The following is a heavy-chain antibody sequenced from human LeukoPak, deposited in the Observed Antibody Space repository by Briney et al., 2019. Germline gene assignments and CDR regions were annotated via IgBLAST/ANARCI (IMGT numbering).Heavy chain of an antibody. CDR1: GYTFTGYY. J-gene: IGHJ4*02. Sequence: GASVKVSRKASGYTFTGYYMHWVRQAPGQGLEWMGRINPNSGGTNYAQKFQGRVTMTRDTSISTAYMELSRLRSDDTAVYYCARESGSSGYYYGEFDYWGQGTLVTVSS. CDR3: ARESGSSGYYYGEFDY. CDR2: INPNSGGT. D-gene: IGHD3-22*01. V-gene: IGHV1-2*06.